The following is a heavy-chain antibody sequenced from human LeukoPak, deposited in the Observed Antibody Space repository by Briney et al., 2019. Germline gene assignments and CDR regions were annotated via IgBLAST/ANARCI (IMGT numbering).Heavy chain of an antibody. CDR1: GGSLSGYY. Sequence: SETLSLTCAVYGGSLSGYYWSWIRQPPGKGLEWIGEINHSGSTNYNPSLKSRVTISVDTSKNQFSLKLSSVTAADTAVYYCARVPRVAARNRFDPWGQGTLVTVSS. D-gene: IGHD6-6*01. J-gene: IGHJ5*02. V-gene: IGHV4-34*01. CDR3: ARVPRVAARNRFDP. CDR2: INHSGST.